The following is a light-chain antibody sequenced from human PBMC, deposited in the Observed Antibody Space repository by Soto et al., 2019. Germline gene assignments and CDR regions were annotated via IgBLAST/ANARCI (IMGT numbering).Light chain of an antibody. CDR3: QQYDNWPLT. CDR2: GAS. V-gene: IGKV3-15*01. CDR1: QSVSTK. Sequence: EIVMTQSPATLSVSPGERATLSCRASQSVSTKLVWYQQKLGQAPRLLIYGASTRATGIPARFSGSGSGTEVTLTISSLQSEDFAVYYCQQYDNWPLTFGGGTKVEIK. J-gene: IGKJ4*01.